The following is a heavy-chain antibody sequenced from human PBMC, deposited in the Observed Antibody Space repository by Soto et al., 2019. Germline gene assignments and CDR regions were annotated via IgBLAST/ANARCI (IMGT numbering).Heavy chain of an antibody. CDR3: ARPGIAARLGYYYGMDV. CDR1: GGTFSSYA. J-gene: IGHJ6*02. CDR2: IIPIFGTA. Sequence: SVKVSCKASGGTFSSYAISWVRQAPGQGLEWMGGIIPIFGTANYAQKFQGRVTITADESTSTAYMELSSLRSEDTAVYYCARPGIAARLGYYYGMDVWGQGTTVTVSS. V-gene: IGHV1-69*13. D-gene: IGHD6-6*01.